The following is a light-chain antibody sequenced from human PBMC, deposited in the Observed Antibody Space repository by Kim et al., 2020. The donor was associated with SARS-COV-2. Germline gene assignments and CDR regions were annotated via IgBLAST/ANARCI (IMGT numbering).Light chain of an antibody. Sequence: SVSPEQTGSITCSGAQLGNKYASWYQQKPGQSPVLVIYQDTKRPSGIPERFSGSTSGNTATLTISGTQAMDEADYYCQAWDSSTEVFGTGTKVTVL. CDR3: QAWDSSTEV. CDR1: QLGNKY. V-gene: IGLV3-1*01. J-gene: IGLJ1*01. CDR2: QDT.